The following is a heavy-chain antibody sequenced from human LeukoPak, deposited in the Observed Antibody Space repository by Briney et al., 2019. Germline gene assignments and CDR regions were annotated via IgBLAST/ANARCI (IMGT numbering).Heavy chain of an antibody. CDR3: ARFRDELGRTYSSQYYYMDV. D-gene: IGHD6-13*01. CDR1: GYTFTSYD. CDR2: MNPNSGNT. J-gene: IGHJ6*03. Sequence: ALVKVSCKASGYTFTSYDINWVRQATGQGLEWMGWMNPNSGNTGYAQKFQGRVTITRNTSISTAYMELSSLRSEDTAVYYCARFRDELGRTYSSQYYYMDVWGKGTTVTVSS. V-gene: IGHV1-8*03.